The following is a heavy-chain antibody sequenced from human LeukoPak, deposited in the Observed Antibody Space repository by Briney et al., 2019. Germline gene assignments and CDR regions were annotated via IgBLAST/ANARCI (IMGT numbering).Heavy chain of an antibody. CDR1: GYTFTSYY. Sequence: ASVKVSCKASGYTFTSYYMHWGREAPGQGLEWMGIINPSVGSTSYAQQFQGRVTMTRDMSTSTVYMELSSLRSEDTAVYYCARSERHCSSTSCSNYYYYYMDVWGKGTTVTVSS. J-gene: IGHJ6*03. CDR3: ARSERHCSSTSCSNYYYYYMDV. CDR2: INPSVGST. V-gene: IGHV1-46*01. D-gene: IGHD2-2*01.